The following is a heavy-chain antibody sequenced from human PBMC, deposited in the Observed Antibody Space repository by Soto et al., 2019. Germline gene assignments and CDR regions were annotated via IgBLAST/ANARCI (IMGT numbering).Heavy chain of an antibody. Sequence: QVQLQESGPGLVKPSETLSLTCSVSGVSTSNHYWTWIRKPPGQGPEWIGCIYYRGTTNYNASLNSRVTISIDTAKIPFSLRLTSVTTAETAVYYCARGGGSPYQDHAFDYWGQGILVSVSS. V-gene: IGHV4-59*11. D-gene: IGHD2-2*01. CDR3: ARGGGSPYQDHAFDY. CDR2: IYYRGTT. CDR1: GVSTSNHY. J-gene: IGHJ4*02.